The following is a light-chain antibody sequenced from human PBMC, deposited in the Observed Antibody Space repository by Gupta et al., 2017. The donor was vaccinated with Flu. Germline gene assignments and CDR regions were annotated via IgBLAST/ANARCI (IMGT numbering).Light chain of an antibody. J-gene: IGLJ1*01. Sequence: QSALTQPASVSGSPGPWITISCPGSTSDVGGHDRVSWYQQHPGKAPKLIIYDVNKRPSGASNRFSASKSGNTASLTISGLQGEDEADYYCCSVVIGGTYVFGSGTKVTVL. CDR3: CSVVIGGTYV. CDR2: DVN. V-gene: IGLV2-23*02. CDR1: TSDVGGHDR.